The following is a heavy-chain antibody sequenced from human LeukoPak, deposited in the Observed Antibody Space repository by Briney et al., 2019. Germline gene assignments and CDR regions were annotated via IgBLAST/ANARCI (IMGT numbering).Heavy chain of an antibody. CDR2: IYSTGST. V-gene: IGHV4-39*01. CDR1: GGSISSSSYY. CDR3: ARRRPAAPFDY. J-gene: IGHJ4*02. D-gene: IGHD2-15*01. Sequence: PSETLSLTCTVSGGSISSSSYYWGWFRQPPGKGLEWIGSIYSTGSTSFNPSLKSRVTISVDTSKNQFSLKLRSVTAADTAVYYCARRRPAAPFDYWGQRTQVIVSS.